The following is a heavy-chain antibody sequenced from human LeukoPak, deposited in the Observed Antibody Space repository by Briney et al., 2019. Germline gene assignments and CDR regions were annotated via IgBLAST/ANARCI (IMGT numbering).Heavy chain of an antibody. CDR3: ARDVPAARYYYYGMDV. CDR1: GGTFSSYA. CDR2: IIPIFGTA. Sequence: SVKVSCKASGGTFSSYAISWVRQAPGQGLEWMGGIIPIFGTANYAQKFQGRVTITADESTSTTYMELSSLRSEDTAVYYCARDVPAARYYYYGMDVWGQGTTVTVSS. D-gene: IGHD2-2*01. J-gene: IGHJ6*02. V-gene: IGHV1-69*13.